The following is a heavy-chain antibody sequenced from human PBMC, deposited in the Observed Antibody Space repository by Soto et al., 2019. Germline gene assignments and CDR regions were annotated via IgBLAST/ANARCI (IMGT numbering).Heavy chain of an antibody. J-gene: IGHJ6*02. Sequence: GESLKISCKGSGYTFTTYWINWVRQMPGKGLEWMGRIDPSDSYTKYSPSFQGHVITSADKSISTAYLHWRSLKASDTAIYYCARSFDSSSTYGMDVWGQGTTVTVSS. CDR3: ARSFDSSSTYGMDV. CDR2: IDPSDSYT. V-gene: IGHV5-10-1*01. D-gene: IGHD2-2*01. CDR1: GYTFTTYW.